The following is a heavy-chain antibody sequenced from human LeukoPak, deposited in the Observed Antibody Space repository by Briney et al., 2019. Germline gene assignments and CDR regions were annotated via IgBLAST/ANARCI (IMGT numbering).Heavy chain of an antibody. CDR1: GFTFSTYA. Sequence: GGSLRLSCAASGFTFSTYAMSWVRQAPGKGLEWVSATSGGGAGSYYADSVKGRFTISRDNSKNTLYLQMNSLRAEDTAVYYCAKPGYYDSSGYYYDAFDIWGQGTMVTVSS. D-gene: IGHD3-22*01. CDR2: TSGGGAGS. CDR3: AKPGYYDSSGYYYDAFDI. V-gene: IGHV3-23*01. J-gene: IGHJ3*02.